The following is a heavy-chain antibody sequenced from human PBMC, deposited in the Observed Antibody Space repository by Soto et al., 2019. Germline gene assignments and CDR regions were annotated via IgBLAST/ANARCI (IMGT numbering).Heavy chain of an antibody. V-gene: IGHV3-48*03. CDR1: GFTFSSYE. Sequence: EVQLVESGGGLVQPGGSLRLSCAASGFTFSSYEMNWVRQAPGKGLEWVSYISSSGSTIYYADSVKGRFTISRDNAKNSLYLQMTSLRAEDTAVYYCARDESCSGQELIDYGGQGTLETVSS. CDR2: ISSSGSTI. D-gene: IGHD6-25*01. CDR3: ARDESCSGQELIDY. J-gene: IGHJ4*02.